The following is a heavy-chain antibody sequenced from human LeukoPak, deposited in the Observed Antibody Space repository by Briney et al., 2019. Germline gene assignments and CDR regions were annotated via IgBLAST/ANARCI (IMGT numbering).Heavy chain of an antibody. CDR3: ARDRPAAGTGSYYYYGMDV. D-gene: IGHD1-1*01. CDR1: GFTFSSYA. J-gene: IGHJ6*02. V-gene: IGHV3-30*04. Sequence: GGSLRLSCAAYGFTFSSYAMHWVHQAPGKGLGWVAVISYDGSNKYYADSVKGRFTISRDNSKNTLYLQMNSLRAEDTAVYYCARDRPAAGTGSYYYYGMDVWGQGTTVTVSS. CDR2: ISYDGSNK.